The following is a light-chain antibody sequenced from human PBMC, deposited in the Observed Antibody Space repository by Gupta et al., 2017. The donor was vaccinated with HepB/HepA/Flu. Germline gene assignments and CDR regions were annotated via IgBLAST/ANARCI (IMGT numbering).Light chain of an antibody. CDR1: QSISSW. CDR2: KAS. J-gene: IGKJ3*01. Sequence: DIHLTHSPSTLSASVGDRVTITCRASQSISSWLAWYQQKPGKAPKLLIYKASSLESGVPSRFSGSGSGTEFTLTISSLQPDDFATYNCQQYNSYSITFGPGTKVDI. V-gene: IGKV1-5*03. CDR3: QQYNSYSIT.